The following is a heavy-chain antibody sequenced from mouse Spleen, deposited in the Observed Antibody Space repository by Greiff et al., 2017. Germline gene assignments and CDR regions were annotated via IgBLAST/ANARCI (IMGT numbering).Heavy chain of an antibody. CDR3: AREGNPHYYGYLDY. Sequence: VQLQQSGPGLVKPSQSLSLTCSVTGYSITSGYYWNWIRQFPGNKPEWMGYISYDGSNNYNPSLKNRISITRDTSKNQFFLKLNSVTTEDTATYYCAREGNPHYYGYLDYWGQGTTLTVSS. J-gene: IGHJ2*01. CDR2: ISYDGSN. D-gene: IGHD1-2*01. CDR1: GYSITSGYY. V-gene: IGHV3-6*01.